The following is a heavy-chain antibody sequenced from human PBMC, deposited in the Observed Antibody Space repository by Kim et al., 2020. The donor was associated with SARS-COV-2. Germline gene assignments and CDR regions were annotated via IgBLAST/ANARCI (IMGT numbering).Heavy chain of an antibody. D-gene: IGHD4-17*01. CDR3: ASAVTYYYYYGMDV. V-gene: IGHV3-48*02. Sequence: GGSLRLSCAASGFTFSSYSMNWVRQAPGKGLEWVSYISSSSSTIYYADSVKGRFTISRDNAKNLLYLQMNSRRDEDTAVYYCASAVTYYYYYGMDVWGQGTTVTVSS. CDR1: GFTFSSYS. CDR2: ISSSSSTI. J-gene: IGHJ6*02.